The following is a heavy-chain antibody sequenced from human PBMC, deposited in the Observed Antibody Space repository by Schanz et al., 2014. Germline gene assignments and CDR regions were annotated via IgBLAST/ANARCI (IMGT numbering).Heavy chain of an antibody. Sequence: VQLVESGGGVVQPGRSLRLSCAASGFTFSDYWMSWVRQAPGKGPEWVANIKHDGSVKDYVDSVEGRFTISRDNAKNTVHLQMNSLRAEDTAVYYCAKQHIVRGVIYLNWFDSWGQGTLVTVSS. CDR3: AKQHIVRGVIYLNWFDS. CDR2: IKHDGSVK. V-gene: IGHV3-7*02. J-gene: IGHJ5*01. D-gene: IGHD3-10*01. CDR1: GFTFSDYW.